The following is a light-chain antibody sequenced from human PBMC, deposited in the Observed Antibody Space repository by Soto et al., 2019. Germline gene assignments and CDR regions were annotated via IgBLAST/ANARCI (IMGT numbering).Light chain of an antibody. CDR1: QTVSRH. CDR3: QHYNSYSEA. CDR2: DAS. V-gene: IGKV3D-15*01. J-gene: IGKJ1*01. Sequence: EIVMTQSPGTLSVSPGERATLSCRASQTVSRHLAWYQQKPGQAPRLLIYDASNRATGIPARFSGSGSGTDFTLTISSLEPEDFATYYCQHYNSYSEAFGQGTKVDIK.